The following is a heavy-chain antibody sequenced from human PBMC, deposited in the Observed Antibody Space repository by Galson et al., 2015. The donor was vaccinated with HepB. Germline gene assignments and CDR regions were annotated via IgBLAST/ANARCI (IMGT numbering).Heavy chain of an antibody. CDR2: ISYDGSNK. V-gene: IGHV3-30*18. J-gene: IGHJ4*02. CDR3: AKGDPLFDY. CDR1: GLTFSSYG. Sequence: SLRLSCAASGLTFSSYGMHWVRQAPGKGLEWVAVISYDGSNKYYADSVKGRFTISRDNSENTLYLQMNSLRAEDTAVYYCAKGDPLFDYWGQGTLVTVSS.